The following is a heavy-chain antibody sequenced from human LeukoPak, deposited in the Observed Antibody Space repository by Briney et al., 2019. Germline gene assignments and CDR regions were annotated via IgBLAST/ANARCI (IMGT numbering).Heavy chain of an antibody. CDR2: INSDGSGT. Sequence: GGSLRLSCAASGFTLSSYWMHWVRQAPGKGLVWVSRINSDGSGTIYADSVKGRFTISRDNAKNILYLQMNSLRAEDTAVYYCARVISSGGSCYSFDYWGQGTLVTVSS. CDR3: ARVISSGGSCYSFDY. J-gene: IGHJ4*02. V-gene: IGHV3-74*01. CDR1: GFTLSSYW. D-gene: IGHD2-15*01.